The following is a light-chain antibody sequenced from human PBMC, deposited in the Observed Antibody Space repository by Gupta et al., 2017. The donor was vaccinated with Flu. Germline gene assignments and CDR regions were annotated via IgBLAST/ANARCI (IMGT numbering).Light chain of an antibody. J-gene: IGLJ3*02. CDR2: GNS. CDR1: SSNIGAGYD. Sequence: QSVLTPPPSVSGAPGQRGTISRTGSSSNIGAGYDVHWYQQLPGTAPKLLIYGNSNRPSGVPDRFPGSKSGTSASLAITGLQAEDEAGYYCQSYDSSLSGSVFGGGTKLTVL. CDR3: QSYDSSLSGSV. V-gene: IGLV1-40*01.